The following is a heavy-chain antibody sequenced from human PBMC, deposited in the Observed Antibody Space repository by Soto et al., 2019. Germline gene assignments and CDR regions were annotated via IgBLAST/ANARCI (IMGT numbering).Heavy chain of an antibody. D-gene: IGHD3-10*01. Sequence: SLAFSLTCSSSWVSFSSDSAAWNWIRQSPSRGLEWLGRTCYRSKWNNDYGLSVKSQITINPDTSKNQFSLHLHSVTPEDTAVYYCAGVTWFRAMDVWGQGTPVTVSS. V-gene: IGHV6-1*01. CDR2: TCYRSKWNN. CDR1: WVSFSSDSAA. J-gene: IGHJ6*02. CDR3: AGVTWFRAMDV.